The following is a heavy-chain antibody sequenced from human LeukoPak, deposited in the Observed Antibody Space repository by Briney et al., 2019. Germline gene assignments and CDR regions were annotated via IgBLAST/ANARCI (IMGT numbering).Heavy chain of an antibody. CDR1: GFTFTNAW. V-gene: IGHV3-15*01. D-gene: IGHD3-10*01. J-gene: IGHJ4*02. Sequence: PGGSLRLSCAASGFTFTNAWMSWVRQAPGKGLEWVGRIKSKTDGGTTDYAAPVKGRFTISRDDSKNTLYLQMNSLRAEDTAVYYCARAEGSGSYHTPPDYWGQGTLVTVSS. CDR3: ARAEGSGSYHTPPDY. CDR2: IKSKTDGGTT.